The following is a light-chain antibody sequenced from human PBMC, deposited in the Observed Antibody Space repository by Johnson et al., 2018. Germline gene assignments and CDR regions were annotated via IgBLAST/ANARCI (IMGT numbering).Light chain of an antibody. J-gene: IGLJ1*01. V-gene: IGLV1-51*02. CDR1: RSNIGNNY. Sequence: SVLTQPPSVSAAPGQKVTISCSGSRSNIGNNYVSWYQQLPGTAPKLLIYENNKRPSGIPDRFSGSKSGTSATLGITGLQTGDEADYYCGTWDSSLSAGNVFVTGTKVTVL. CDR3: GTWDSSLSAGNV. CDR2: ENN.